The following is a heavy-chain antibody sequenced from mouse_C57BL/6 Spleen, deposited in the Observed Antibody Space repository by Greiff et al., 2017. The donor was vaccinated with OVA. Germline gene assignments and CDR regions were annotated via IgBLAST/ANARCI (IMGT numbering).Heavy chain of an antibody. V-gene: IGHV1-69*01. J-gene: IGHJ4*01. CDR1: GYTFTSYW. CDR3: ASGAITTVVEGAMDY. CDR2: IDPSDSYT. Sequence: QVQLQQPGAELVMPGASVKLSCKASGYTFTSYWMHWVKQRPGQGLEWIGEIDPSDSYTNYNQKFKGKSTLTVDKSSSTAYMQLSSLTSEDSAVYYCASGAITTVVEGAMDYWGKGTSVTVSS. D-gene: IGHD1-1*01.